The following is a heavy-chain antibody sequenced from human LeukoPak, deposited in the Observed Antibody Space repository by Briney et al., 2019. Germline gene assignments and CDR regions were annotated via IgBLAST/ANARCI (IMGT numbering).Heavy chain of an antibody. J-gene: IGHJ4*02. Sequence: SETLSLTCTVSGGSISGYFWTWIRQPAGKGLEWIGRTHTSGDTKYNPSLKSRVIMSLDTSKNQFSLNLNSVTAADTAVYYCARGSVSYYHPFDYWGQGILVTVSS. CDR3: ARGSVSYYHPFDY. D-gene: IGHD1-26*01. CDR2: THTSGDT. CDR1: GGSISGYF. V-gene: IGHV4-4*07.